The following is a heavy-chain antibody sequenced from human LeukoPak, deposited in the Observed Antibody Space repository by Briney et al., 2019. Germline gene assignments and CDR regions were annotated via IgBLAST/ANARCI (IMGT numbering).Heavy chain of an antibody. CDR3: VKDRSPGIAVAGTGHYFDY. D-gene: IGHD6-19*01. J-gene: IGHJ4*02. Sequence: GGSLRLSCAASGFTFSTYDMHWVRQAPGKGLEWVAVISYDGSNKYQTDSVKGRFTISRDNSKNTLYLQMDSLGAEDTAVYYCVKDRSPGIAVAGTGHYFDYWGQGTLVTVSS. CDR2: ISYDGSNK. V-gene: IGHV3-30*18. CDR1: GFTFSTYD.